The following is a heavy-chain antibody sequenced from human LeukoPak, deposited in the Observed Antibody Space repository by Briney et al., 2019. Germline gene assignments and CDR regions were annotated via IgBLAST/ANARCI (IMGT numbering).Heavy chain of an antibody. D-gene: IGHD3-22*01. Sequence: PGGSLRLSCAASGFTVSSSYMSWVRQAPGKGLEWFSVIYSGGSTYYADSVKGRFTISRDNSKNTLYLQMNSLRAEDTAVYYCATEGQYYDTSGYSTWTFDSWGQGTLVTVSS. CDR2: IYSGGST. J-gene: IGHJ4*02. CDR1: GFTVSSSY. V-gene: IGHV3-66*02. CDR3: ATEGQYYDTSGYSTWTFDS.